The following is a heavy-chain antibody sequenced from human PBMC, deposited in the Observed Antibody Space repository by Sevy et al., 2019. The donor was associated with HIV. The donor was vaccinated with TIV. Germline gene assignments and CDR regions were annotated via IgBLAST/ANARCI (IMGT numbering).Heavy chain of an antibody. Sequence: GGSLRLSCTSSGFTFGDYAMSWFRQAPGKGLEWVAFTRRNSHEPYGGITEYAASVKGRFTISRDDSKSIAYLQMNSLKTEDTAVYYCTRALATADTPEYYFDYWGQGILVTVSS. D-gene: IGHD5-12*01. CDR3: TRALATADTPEYYFDY. CDR1: GFTFGDYA. CDR2: TRRNSHEPYGGIT. J-gene: IGHJ4*02. V-gene: IGHV3-49*03.